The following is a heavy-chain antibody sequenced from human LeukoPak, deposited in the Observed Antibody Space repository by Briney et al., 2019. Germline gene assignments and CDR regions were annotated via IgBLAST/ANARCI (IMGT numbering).Heavy chain of an antibody. CDR1: GDSISSGDYY. J-gene: IGHJ4*02. V-gene: IGHV4-30-4*08. CDR2: IYYSGTT. Sequence: SQTLSLTCTVSGDSISSGDYYWSWVRQPPGKGLEWIGFIYYSGTTYCNPSLKSRITISIDTSKNQFSLKLSSVTAADTAVYYCATYMTRDQYLDYWGQGTLVTVSS. CDR3: ATYMTRDQYLDY. D-gene: IGHD4-11*01.